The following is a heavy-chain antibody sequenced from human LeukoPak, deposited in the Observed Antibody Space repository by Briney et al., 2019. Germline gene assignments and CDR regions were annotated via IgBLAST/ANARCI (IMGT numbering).Heavy chain of an antibody. D-gene: IGHD6-19*01. V-gene: IGHV1-2*02. J-gene: IGHJ4*02. CDR2: MKPKSGGQ. Sequence: SVKVSRKPSGYTFIVYYMYWVRQAPGQGGEWMGWMKPKSGGQNYAQKFQVRVTMTRNKSTSTAYMELSRLRSDDTAVYYCAIWGYSSSFDYWGQGTLVTVSS. CDR1: GYTFIVYY. CDR3: AIWGYSSSFDY.